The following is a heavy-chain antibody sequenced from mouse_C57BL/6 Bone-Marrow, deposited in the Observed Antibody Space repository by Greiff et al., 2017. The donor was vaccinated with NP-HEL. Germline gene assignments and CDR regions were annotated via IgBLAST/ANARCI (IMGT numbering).Heavy chain of an antibody. J-gene: IGHJ2*01. V-gene: IGHV1-62-2*01. Sequence: QVQLKQSGAELVKPGASVKLSCKASGYTFTEYTIHWVKQRSGQGLEWIGWFYPGSGSIKYNEKFKDKATLTADKSSGTVYMELSRLTSEDSAVYFCARNWDGGYYFDYWGQGTTLTVSS. CDR2: FYPGSGSI. CDR3: ARNWDGGYYFDY. D-gene: IGHD4-1*01. CDR1: GYTFTEYT.